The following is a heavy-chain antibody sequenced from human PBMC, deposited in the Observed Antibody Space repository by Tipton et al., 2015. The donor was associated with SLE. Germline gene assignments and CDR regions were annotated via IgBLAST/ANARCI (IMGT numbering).Heavy chain of an antibody. CDR1: GGSISSSYY. Sequence: TLSLTCAVSGGSISSSYYWSWIRQPAGKGLEWIGRIYTSGSTNYNPPLKSRVTMSVDTSKNQFSLKLSSVTAADTAVYYCARDLGGAAAFDYCGQGTLVTVSS. J-gene: IGHJ4*02. D-gene: IGHD6-13*01. V-gene: IGHV4-4*07. CDR3: ARDLGGAAAFDY. CDR2: IYTSGST.